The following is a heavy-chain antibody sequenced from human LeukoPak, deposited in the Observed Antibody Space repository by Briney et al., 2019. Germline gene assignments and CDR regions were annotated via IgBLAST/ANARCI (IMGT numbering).Heavy chain of an antibody. V-gene: IGHV1-69*01. Sequence: GASVTVSCTASGGTFSNYAISWVRQAPGQGLEWMGGIIPIFGTASYAQKFQGRVTITADESTSTAYMELSSLRSEDTAVYYCARDLGDSFDYWGQGTLVTVSS. CDR1: GGTFSNYA. J-gene: IGHJ4*02. CDR2: IIPIFGTA. CDR3: ARDLGDSFDY. D-gene: IGHD3-10*01.